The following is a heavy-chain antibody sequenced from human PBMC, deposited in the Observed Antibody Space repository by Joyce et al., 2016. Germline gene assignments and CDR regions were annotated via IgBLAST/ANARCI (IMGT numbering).Heavy chain of an antibody. V-gene: IGHV3-23*01. Sequence: EVQLLESGGGLVQPGGSLRLSCAASGFTFTNYAMTWVRAAPGKGLEWVSSISTSGSVTYYTDSVKGRFTISRDNSKNTLYLKMNSLRAEDTALYYCARTSSLFDSWGQGTLVTVSS. D-gene: IGHD1-1*01. CDR2: ISTSGSVT. J-gene: IGHJ4*02. CDR3: ARTSSLFDS. CDR1: GFTFTNYA.